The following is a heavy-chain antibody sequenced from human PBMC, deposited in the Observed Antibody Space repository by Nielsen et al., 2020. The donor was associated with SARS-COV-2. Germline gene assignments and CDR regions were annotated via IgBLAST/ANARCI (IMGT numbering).Heavy chain of an antibody. J-gene: IGHJ2*01. CDR1: GFSFSTFSNYG. CDR3: ARDADPSARHWYFDI. Sequence: GESLKISCAASGFSFSTFSNYGMHWVRQAPGKGLEWVADMWADGIKKYSIDSVKGRFTVSRDSADNTFYLHMNSLRAEDSAVYYCARDADPSARHWYFDIWGRGTLVSVSS. D-gene: IGHD3-3*01. CDR2: MWADGIKK. V-gene: IGHV3-33*08.